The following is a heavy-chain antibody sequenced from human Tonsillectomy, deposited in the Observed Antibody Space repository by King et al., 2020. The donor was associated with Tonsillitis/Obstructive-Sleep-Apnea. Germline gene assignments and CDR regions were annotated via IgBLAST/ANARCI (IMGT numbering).Heavy chain of an antibody. CDR3: AKDLNYDFWSGYYGYFDY. CDR1: GFTFSSCA. Sequence: VQLVESGGGLVQPGGSLRLSCAASGFTFSSCAMSWVRQAPGKGREWVSAISGSGDSTYYADSVKGRFHISRDNSKNTLYLQVNSLRAEDTAVYYCAKDLNYDFWSGYYGYFDYWGQGTLVTVSS. D-gene: IGHD3-3*01. J-gene: IGHJ4*02. CDR2: ISGSGDST. V-gene: IGHV3-23*04.